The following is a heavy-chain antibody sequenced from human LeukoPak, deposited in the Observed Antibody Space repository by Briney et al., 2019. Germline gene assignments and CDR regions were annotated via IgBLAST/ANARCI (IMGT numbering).Heavy chain of an antibody. CDR3: AGDVGGADMDV. Sequence: SETLSLTCTVSGGSISSNYWSWVRQPPGKGLDWIGYIHYSGSTNFNPSLKSRATISVDTSKNQFSLKLSSVTAADTAVYYCAGDVGGADMDVWGKGTTVTVSS. D-gene: IGHD3-10*01. V-gene: IGHV4-59*12. J-gene: IGHJ6*03. CDR1: GGSISSNY. CDR2: IHYSGST.